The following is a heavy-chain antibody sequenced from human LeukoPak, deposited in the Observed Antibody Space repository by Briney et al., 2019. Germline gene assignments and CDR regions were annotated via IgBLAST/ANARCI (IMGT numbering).Heavy chain of an antibody. CDR2: INPSGGST. CDR1: GYTFTRYY. D-gene: IGHD3-9*01. Sequence: GASVKVSCKASGYTFTRYYLTWVRQAPGQGLEWMGIINPSGGSTIYAQKFQGRVTMTRDTSISTTHMELSRLRSDDTAVYYCAREFGIHDVLTPAVNWFDPWGQGTVVTVSS. V-gene: IGHV1-46*01. CDR3: AREFGIHDVLTPAVNWFDP. J-gene: IGHJ5*02.